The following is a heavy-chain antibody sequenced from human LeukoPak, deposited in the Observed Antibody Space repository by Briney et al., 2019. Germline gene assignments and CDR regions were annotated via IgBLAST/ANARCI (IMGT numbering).Heavy chain of an antibody. J-gene: IGHJ4*02. CDR2: ISGSGGST. D-gene: IGHD2-2*01. Sequence: PGGSLRLSCAASGFTFSSFAMSWVRQAPGKGLEWVSAISGSGGSTYYADSVNGRFTISRDNSKNTLYLQMNSLRAEDTAVYYCAKSNNGPYCSSTSCYHDYWGQGTLVTVSS. V-gene: IGHV3-23*01. CDR3: AKSNNGPYCSSTSCYHDY. CDR1: GFTFSSFA.